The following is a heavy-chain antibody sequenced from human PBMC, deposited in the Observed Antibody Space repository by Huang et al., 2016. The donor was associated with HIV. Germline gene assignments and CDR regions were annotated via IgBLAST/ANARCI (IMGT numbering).Heavy chain of an antibody. CDR3: SPSGDDYFYFYMDV. V-gene: IGHV3-49*03. Sequence: QLVESGGDSVQSGRSLRLSCRGSGFIFNDFAINWFRQSPGKGLEWIGVGRSKAFGGASKRAPSVKDRFTVSRDEAKNVAFLQMDNLQVDDTAIYYCSPSGDDYFYFYMDVWGNGTTVIVS. J-gene: IGHJ6*03. D-gene: IGHD4-17*01. CDR1: GFIFNDFA. CDR2: GRSKAFGGAS.